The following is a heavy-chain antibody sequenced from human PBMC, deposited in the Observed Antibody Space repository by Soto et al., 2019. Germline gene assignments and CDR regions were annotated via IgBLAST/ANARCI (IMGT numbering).Heavy chain of an antibody. CDR1: GFTFCSYW. CDR2: INSDGSDT. D-gene: IGHD4-17*01. J-gene: IGHJ4*02. V-gene: IGHV3-74*01. Sequence: GGSLRLSCAASGFTFCSYWMNGVRQGPGKGLVWVSRINSDGSDTNYADSVKGRFTISRDNAKNSLYLQMNSLRAEDTAVYYCARVRNHGDYVDYWGQGTLVTVSS. CDR3: ARVRNHGDYVDY.